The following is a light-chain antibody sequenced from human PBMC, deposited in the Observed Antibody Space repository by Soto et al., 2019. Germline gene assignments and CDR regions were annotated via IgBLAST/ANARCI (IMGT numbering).Light chain of an antibody. V-gene: IGKV1-27*01. CDR3: QKYDSAPWT. J-gene: IGKJ1*01. CDR2: SAS. Sequence: IQMTQSPSSLSASVGDRVIITCRASQGIGNSLAWYQQKAGRVPKLLMHSASTLLSGVPSRFSGSGSGTAFTLTISCLQPEDVATYYCQKYDSAPWTFGQGTKVEIK. CDR1: QGIGNS.